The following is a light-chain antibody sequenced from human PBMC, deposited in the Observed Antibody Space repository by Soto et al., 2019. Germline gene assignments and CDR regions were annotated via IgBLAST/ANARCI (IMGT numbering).Light chain of an antibody. CDR1: QYVSNF. Sequence: FHMTQSPSSLSASVGNRVTIVCRASQYVSNFLNWYQQKPPKAPKLLVYAASTLQSGVPLRFSGGGCATEFTPTISTLQPHDFATYYCQQTYSTRTWTFGQGTKVDIK. CDR3: QQTYSTRTWT. J-gene: IGKJ1*01. CDR2: AAS. V-gene: IGKV1-39*01.